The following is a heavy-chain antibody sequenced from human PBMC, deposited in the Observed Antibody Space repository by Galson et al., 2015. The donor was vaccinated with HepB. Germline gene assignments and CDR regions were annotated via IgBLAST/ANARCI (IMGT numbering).Heavy chain of an antibody. Sequence: SLRLSCAASGFTFSSYAMHWVRQAPGKGLEWVAVISYDGSNKYYADSVRGRFTISRDNSKNTLYLQMNSLRAEDTAVYYCARGSTMIVVVIPLLVWGQGTLVTVSS. CDR3: ARGSTMIVVVIPLLV. D-gene: IGHD3-22*01. CDR2: ISYDGSNK. CDR1: GFTFSSYA. J-gene: IGHJ4*02. V-gene: IGHV3-30-3*01.